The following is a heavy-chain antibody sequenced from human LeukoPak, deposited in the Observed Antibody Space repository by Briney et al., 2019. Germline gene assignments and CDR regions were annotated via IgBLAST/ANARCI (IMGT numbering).Heavy chain of an antibody. CDR1: GGSISSYY. J-gene: IGHJ4*02. Sequence: SETLSLTCTVSGGSISSYYWTWIRQPAGKRLEWIGRISTSGNTNYTPSLKSRVTMSVDTSRNQFSLKLTSVTAADAAVYYCARGEGNYFDYWGQGALVTVSS. CDR2: ISTSGNT. V-gene: IGHV4-4*07. CDR3: ARGEGNYFDY.